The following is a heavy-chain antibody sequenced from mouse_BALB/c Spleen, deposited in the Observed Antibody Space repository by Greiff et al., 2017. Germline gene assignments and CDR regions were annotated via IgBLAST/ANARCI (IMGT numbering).Heavy chain of an antibody. V-gene: IGHV14-3*02. D-gene: IGHD2-3*01. CDR3: ARGVIYDSYYAMDY. CDR2: IDPANGNT. Sequence: VQLQQSGAELVKPGASVKLSCTASGFNIKDTYMHWVKQRPEQGLEWIGRIDPANGNTKYDPKFQGKATITADTPSNTAYLQLSSLTSEDTAVYYCARGVIYDSYYAMDYWGQGTSVTVSS. J-gene: IGHJ4*01. CDR1: GFNIKDTY.